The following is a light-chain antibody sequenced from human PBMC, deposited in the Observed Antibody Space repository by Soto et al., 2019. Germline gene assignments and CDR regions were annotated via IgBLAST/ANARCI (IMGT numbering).Light chain of an antibody. V-gene: IGKV1-5*03. CDR3: QKYLSALWT. Sequence: DIQMTQSPSTLSGSVGDRVTITCRASQTISSWLAWYQQKPGKAPKLLIYKASTLKSGVPSRFSGSGSGTEFTLTISSLRPDDFATYYCQKYLSALWTFGQGTKVDNK. CDR2: KAS. CDR1: QTISSW. J-gene: IGKJ1*01.